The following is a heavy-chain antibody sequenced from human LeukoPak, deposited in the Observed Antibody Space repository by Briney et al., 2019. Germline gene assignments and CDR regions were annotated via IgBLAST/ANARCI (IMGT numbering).Heavy chain of an antibody. D-gene: IGHD2-15*01. CDR2: ISSSSSYI. CDR1: GFTFSSYS. CDR3: ARDLQDIVVVVAAGNDAFDI. J-gene: IGHJ3*02. Sequence: PGGSLRLSCAASGFTFSSYSMNWVRQAPGKELEWVSSISSSSSYIYYADSVKGRFTISRDNAKNSLYLQMNSLRAEDTAVYYCARDLQDIVVVVAAGNDAFDIWGQGTMVTVSS. V-gene: IGHV3-21*01.